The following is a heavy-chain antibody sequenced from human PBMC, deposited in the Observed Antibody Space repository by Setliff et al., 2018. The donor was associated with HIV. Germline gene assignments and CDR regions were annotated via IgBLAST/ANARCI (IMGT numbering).Heavy chain of an antibody. CDR2: MNPNSGNT. CDR1: GYTFSSYD. J-gene: IGHJ5*02. V-gene: IGHV1-8*02. Sequence: ASVKVSCKASGYTFSSYDINWVRQATGQGLEWMGWMNPNSGNTGYAQKFQGRVTMTRNTSISTAYMELSSLRSEDTAVYYCARVGYTFWSGYYSNWFDPWGQGTLVTVS. D-gene: IGHD3-3*01. CDR3: ARVGYTFWSGYYSNWFDP.